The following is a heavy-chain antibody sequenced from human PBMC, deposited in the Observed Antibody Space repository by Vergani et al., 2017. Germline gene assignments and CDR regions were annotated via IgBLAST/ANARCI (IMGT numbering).Heavy chain of an antibody. D-gene: IGHD2-2*01. V-gene: IGHV4-39*01. Sequence: QLQLQESGPGLVKPSETLSLTCTVSGGSISSSSYYWGWIRQPPGKGLEWIGSIYYSGSTYYNPSLKSRVTISVDTSKNQFSLKLSSVTAADTAVYYCASQTNLPATARRGAGVDYWGQGTLVTVSS. CDR2: IYYSGST. CDR3: ASQTNLPATARRGAGVDY. J-gene: IGHJ4*02. CDR1: GGSISSSSYY.